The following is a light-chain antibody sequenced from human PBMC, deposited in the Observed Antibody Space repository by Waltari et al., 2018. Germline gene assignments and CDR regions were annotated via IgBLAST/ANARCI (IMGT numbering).Light chain of an antibody. CDR1: TLGDKY. CDR3: QAWDSSTLVV. Sequence: SYELTQPPSVSVSTGQTASITCSGDTLGDKYACWYQQKPGQSPVLVIYQDSKRPSGIPERFSGSNSGNTATLTISGTQAMDEADYYCQAWDSSTLVVFGGGTKLTVL. CDR2: QDS. J-gene: IGLJ2*01. V-gene: IGLV3-1*01.